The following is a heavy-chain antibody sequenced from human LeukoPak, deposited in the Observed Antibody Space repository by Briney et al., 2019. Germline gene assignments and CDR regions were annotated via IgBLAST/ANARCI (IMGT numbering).Heavy chain of an antibody. CDR1: GGTFSSYA. CDR3: ARDHAVDIVATNYYYYYYGMDV. CDR2: IIPILGIA. Sequence: ASVKVSCKASGGTFSSYAISWVRQAPGQGLEWMGRIIPILGIANYAQKFQGRVTITADKSTSTAYMELSSLRSEDTAVYYYARDHAVDIVATNYYYYYYGMDVWGQGTTVTVSS. J-gene: IGHJ6*02. D-gene: IGHD5-12*01. V-gene: IGHV1-69*04.